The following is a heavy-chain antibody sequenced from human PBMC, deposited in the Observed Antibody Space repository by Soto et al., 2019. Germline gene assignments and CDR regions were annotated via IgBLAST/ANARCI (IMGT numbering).Heavy chain of an antibody. D-gene: IGHD2-15*01. CDR3: AKGKLGYCSGGSCYYNGLDV. CDR1: GFTFSSHA. V-gene: IGHV3-23*01. Sequence: EVQLLESGGGLVQPGRSLRLSCAASGFTFSSHAMSWVRQAPGKGLEWFSTISGSAYSTYCPDSVKGRFTISRENSKNTLYLQMNSLRAEDTALYYCAKGKLGYCSGGSCYYNGLDVWGQGTTVTVSS. J-gene: IGHJ6*02. CDR2: ISGSAYST.